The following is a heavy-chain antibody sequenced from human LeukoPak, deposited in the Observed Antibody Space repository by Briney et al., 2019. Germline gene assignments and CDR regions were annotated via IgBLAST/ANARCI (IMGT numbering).Heavy chain of an antibody. J-gene: IGHJ3*02. V-gene: IGHV3-48*03. CDR1: GFTFSSYE. CDR2: ISSSGSTI. Sequence: PGGSLRLSCAASGFTFSSYEMNWVRQAPGKGLEWVSYISSSGSTIYYADSVKGRFTISRDNAKNSLYLQMNSLRAEDTAVYYCARVRPENYYDSSGTDAFDIWGQGTMVTVSS. D-gene: IGHD3-22*01. CDR3: ARVRPENYYDSSGTDAFDI.